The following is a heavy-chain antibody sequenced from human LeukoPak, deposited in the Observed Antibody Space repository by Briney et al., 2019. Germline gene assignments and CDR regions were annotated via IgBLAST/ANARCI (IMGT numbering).Heavy chain of an antibody. CDR2: IEKNASGA. CDR3: AKQEGALIENWCFDH. V-gene: IGHV3-23*05. D-gene: IGHD1-26*01. Sequence: RGSLRLSCAASGFTFSDFAMSWVRLAPGKGLEWVSSIEKNASGAYYADSVKGRFTVSRDNSKNTLYLQMSSLRVEDTALYYCAKQEGALIENWCFDHWGLGTLVTVSS. CDR1: GFTFSDFA. J-gene: IGHJ4*02.